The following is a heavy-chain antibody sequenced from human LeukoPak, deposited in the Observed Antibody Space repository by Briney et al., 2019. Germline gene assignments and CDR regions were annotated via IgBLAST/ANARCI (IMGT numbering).Heavy chain of an antibody. Sequence: PGGSLRLSCAASGFTFSSYAMNWVRQAPGKGLEWVSAIGDSGGSTYYAASVKGRFTISRDNSKNTLYLQMNSLRAEDTAVYYCANGFDYGDPFDYWGQATLVTVSS. CDR3: ANGFDYGDPFDY. CDR1: GFTFSSYA. J-gene: IGHJ4*02. D-gene: IGHD4-17*01. V-gene: IGHV3-23*01. CDR2: IGDSGGST.